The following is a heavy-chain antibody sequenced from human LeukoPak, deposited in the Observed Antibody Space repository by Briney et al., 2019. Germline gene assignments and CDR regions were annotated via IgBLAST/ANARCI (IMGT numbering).Heavy chain of an antibody. Sequence: PSETLSLTCTVSGGSISSGGYYWSWIRQHPGTGLEWLGYIYYSGSTYYNPSLKSRVTISVDTSKNQFSLKLSSVTAADTAVYYCARERPFPEGSGYYYYFDYWGQGTLVTVSS. CDR1: GGSISSGGYY. V-gene: IGHV4-31*03. D-gene: IGHD3-22*01. CDR2: IYYSGST. J-gene: IGHJ4*02. CDR3: ARERPFPEGSGYYYYFDY.